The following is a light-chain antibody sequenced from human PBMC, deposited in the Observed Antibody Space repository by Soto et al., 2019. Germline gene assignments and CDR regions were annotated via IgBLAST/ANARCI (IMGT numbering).Light chain of an antibody. V-gene: IGKV1-39*01. CDR1: QTIHNY. Sequence: DIQMTQSPSSLSASVGDRVTITCGASQTIHNYLNWYQQKLGKAPNLLIYAASSLQSGVPSRFSGSRSGTDFTLTISSLQSEDFASYYCQQSYRTPRTFGQGTKVDIK. J-gene: IGKJ1*01. CDR2: AAS. CDR3: QQSYRTPRT.